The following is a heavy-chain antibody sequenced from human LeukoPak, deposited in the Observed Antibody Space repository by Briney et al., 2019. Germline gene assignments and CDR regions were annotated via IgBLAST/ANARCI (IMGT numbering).Heavy chain of an antibody. CDR3: ATDFYDTT. Sequence: GGSLRLSCAASGFTFSTYSMNWVRQAPGKGLEWVGRIRSNSDGGTIDYAAPVKGRFALSRDDSKNTLYLQMNSLQTEDTAVYYCATDFYDTTWGQGTLVTVSS. J-gene: IGHJ5*02. D-gene: IGHD3-22*01. V-gene: IGHV3-15*07. CDR2: IRSNSDGGTI. CDR1: GFTFSTYS.